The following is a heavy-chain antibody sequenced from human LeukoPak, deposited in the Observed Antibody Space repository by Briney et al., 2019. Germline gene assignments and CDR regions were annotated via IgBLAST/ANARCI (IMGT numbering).Heavy chain of an antibody. CDR1: GYTFTNYW. CDR3: ARSIFLTDSSTWYPLVY. D-gene: IGHD6-13*01. CDR2: IHPGDSDT. J-gene: IGHJ4*02. Sequence: GESLKISCKASGYTFTNYWIGWVRQMPGKGLEWMGIIHPGDSDTRYSPSFQGQVTISADRSITTAYLQWSSLKASDTAMYYCARSIFLTDSSTWYPLVYWGQGTLVTVSS. V-gene: IGHV5-51*01.